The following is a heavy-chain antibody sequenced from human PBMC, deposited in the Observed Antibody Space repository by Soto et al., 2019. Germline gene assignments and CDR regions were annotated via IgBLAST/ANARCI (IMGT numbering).Heavy chain of an antibody. CDR1: GDSVSSNSAA. J-gene: IGHJ6*02. CDR2: TYYRSKWYN. CDR3: AREVAVTGTGNYYFGIDV. D-gene: IGHD6-19*01. Sequence: SQTLSLTCVISGDSVSSNSAAWNWIRQSPSRGLEWLGRTYYRSKWYNEYAIFVKSRITINPDTSKNQFSLHLNSATPEDTAVYYCAREVAVTGTGNYYFGIDVWGQGTTVTVSS. V-gene: IGHV6-1*01.